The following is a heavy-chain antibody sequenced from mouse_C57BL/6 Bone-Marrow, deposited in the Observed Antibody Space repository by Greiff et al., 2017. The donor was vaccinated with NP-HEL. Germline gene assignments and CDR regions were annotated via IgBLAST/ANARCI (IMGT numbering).Heavy chain of an antibody. D-gene: IGHD3-2*02. CDR2: INPSSGYT. V-gene: IGHV1-4*01. J-gene: IGHJ4*01. CDR3: ASYSSGPYYYAMDY. CDR1: GYTFTSYT. Sequence: QVQLQQSGAELARPGASVKMSCKASGYTFTSYTMHWVKQRPGQGLEWIGYINPSSGYTKYNQKFKDKATLTADKSSSTAYMQLSSLTSEDSAVYYCASYSSGPYYYAMDYWGQGTSVTVAS.